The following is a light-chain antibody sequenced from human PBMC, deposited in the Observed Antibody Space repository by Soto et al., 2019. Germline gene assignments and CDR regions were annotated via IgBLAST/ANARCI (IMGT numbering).Light chain of an antibody. CDR2: VAS. CDR3: QQYNVWPLT. CDR1: QSVNSN. V-gene: IGKV3-15*01. Sequence: EIVMTQSPVTLSVSPGDRATLSCRASQSVNSNLAWYQHKPGQTPKLLIYVASTRATGIPARFSGSGSWTEFTLTISSLQSEDFAVYYCQQYNVWPLTFGGGTKVEFK. J-gene: IGKJ4*01.